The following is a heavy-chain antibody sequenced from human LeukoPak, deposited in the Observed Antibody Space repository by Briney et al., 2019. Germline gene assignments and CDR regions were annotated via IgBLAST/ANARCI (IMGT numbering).Heavy chain of an antibody. Sequence: GGSLRLSCAASGFTFSSYAMHWVRQAPGKGLEWVAVISYDGSNKYYADSVRGRFTISRDNSKNTLYLQMNSLRAEDTAVYYCAREKDIVVVPAAYDFWSGSGLNFDCWGQGTLVTVSS. CDR2: ISYDGSNK. J-gene: IGHJ4*02. CDR1: GFTFSSYA. V-gene: IGHV3-30-3*01. CDR3: AREKDIVVVPAAYDFWSGSGLNFDC. D-gene: IGHD2-2*01.